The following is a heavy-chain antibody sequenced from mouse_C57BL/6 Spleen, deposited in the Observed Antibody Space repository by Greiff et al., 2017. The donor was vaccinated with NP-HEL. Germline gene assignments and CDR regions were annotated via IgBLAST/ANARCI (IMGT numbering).Heavy chain of an antibody. CDR3: LYGYYAMDY. D-gene: IGHD1-1*02. V-gene: IGHV14-1*01. J-gene: IGHJ4*01. CDR1: GFNIKDYY. CDR2: IDPEDGDT. Sequence: LQHSSAALFLPFSSVKLSCTASGFNIKDYYMHWVKQRPEQGLEWIGRIDPEDGDTEYAPKFQGKATMTADTSSNTAYLQLSSLTSEDTAVYYCLYGYYAMDYWGQGTSVTVSS.